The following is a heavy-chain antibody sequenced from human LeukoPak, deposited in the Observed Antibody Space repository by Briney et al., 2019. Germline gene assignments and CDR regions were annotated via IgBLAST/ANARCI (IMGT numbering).Heavy chain of an antibody. CDR2: ISAYNGNT. J-gene: IGHJ4*02. CDR1: GYTFINYG. D-gene: IGHD3-16*01. V-gene: IGHV1-18*01. CDR3: ARVQGDYVWGSYGYYFDY. Sequence: GASVQVSSQASGYTFINYGITWVRQAPGQGLEWMGWISAYNGNTNYAQKLQGRVTMTTDTSTSTAYMELRSLRSDDTAVYYCARVQGDYVWGSYGYYFDYWGQGTLVTVSS.